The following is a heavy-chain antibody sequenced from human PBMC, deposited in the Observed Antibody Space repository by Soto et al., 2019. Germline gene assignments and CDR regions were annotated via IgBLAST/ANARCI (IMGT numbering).Heavy chain of an antibody. CDR1: GFTFSSFA. CDR2: ISDTGGYT. CDR3: VKDHGTARFRGGLAS. J-gene: IGHJ4*02. Sequence: EVQLEESGGNLVQPGGSLRLSCSASGFTFSSFAMHWVRQAPGKGLEYISSISDTGGYTPYADSVKGRFTISRDNSKNTLYLQMSSLRPADPAVYYCVKDHGTARFRGGLASWGQGALVTVSS. V-gene: IGHV3-64D*06. D-gene: IGHD2-21*02.